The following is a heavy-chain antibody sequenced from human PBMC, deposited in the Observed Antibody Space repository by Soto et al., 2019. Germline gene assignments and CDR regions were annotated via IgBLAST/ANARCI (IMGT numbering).Heavy chain of an antibody. V-gene: IGHV1-8*01. CDR3: ARGLFYYGMDV. CDR2: MNPKSGIT. CDR1: GYTFTSYD. J-gene: IGHJ6*02. Sequence: QVQLVQSGAEVKKPGASVKVSCKASGYTFTSYDINRVRQDTGQGFEWMGWMNPKSGITGYAQKSQRRVTMTRNTSISTAYMELSSLRSEDTAVYYCARGLFYYGMDVWGQGTTVTVSS.